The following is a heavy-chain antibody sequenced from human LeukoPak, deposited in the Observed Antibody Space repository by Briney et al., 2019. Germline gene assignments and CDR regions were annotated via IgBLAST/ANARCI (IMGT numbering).Heavy chain of an antibody. CDR1: GFTFSDYY. CDR2: ISSSGSTI. V-gene: IGHV3-11*01. J-gene: IGHJ3*02. D-gene: IGHD2-2*01. Sequence: GGSLRLSCAASGFTFSDYYMSWIRQAPGKGLEWVSYISSSGSTIYYADSVKGRFTISRDNAKNSLYLQMNSLRAEDTAVYYCARDKGYCSSTSCHDFAFDIWGQGTMVTVSS. CDR3: ARDKGYCSSTSCHDFAFDI.